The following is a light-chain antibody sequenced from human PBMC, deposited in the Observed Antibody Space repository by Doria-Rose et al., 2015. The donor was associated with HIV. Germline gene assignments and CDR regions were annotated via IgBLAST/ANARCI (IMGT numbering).Light chain of an antibody. V-gene: IGKV1-8*01. Sequence: IQMTQSPSSLSASTGDRVTITCRASQGISSYLAWYQQKPGKAPRLLIYAASTLQSGVPSRFSGSGSGTDFTLTISCLQSEDFAAYYCQQYYSYPRTFGQGTKPEIK. CDR2: AAS. J-gene: IGKJ2*01. CDR3: QQYYSYPRT. CDR1: QGISSY.